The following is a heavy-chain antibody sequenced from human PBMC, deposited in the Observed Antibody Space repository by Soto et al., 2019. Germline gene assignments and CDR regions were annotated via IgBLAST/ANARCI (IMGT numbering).Heavy chain of an antibody. CDR3: VQSRCGGDCLQSYSSHSYYGLDV. J-gene: IGHJ6*02. CDR1: GLSLSTTGVG. D-gene: IGHD2-21*02. CDR2: IYWDDDK. Sequence: QITLKESGPTLVKPTQTLTLTCTFSGLSLSTTGVGVGWIRQPPGKALEWLALIYWDDDKRYSPSLKSRLTINKDASKTQMVLTTTSMDPVDTATYYCVQSRCGGDCLQSYSSHSYYGLDVWGQGTTVTVSS. V-gene: IGHV2-5*02.